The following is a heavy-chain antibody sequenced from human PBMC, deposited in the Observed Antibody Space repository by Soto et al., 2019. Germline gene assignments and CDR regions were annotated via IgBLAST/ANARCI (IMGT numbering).Heavy chain of an antibody. CDR1: GYTFTSYA. V-gene: IGHV1-3*01. Sequence: ASVKVSCKASGYTFTSYAMHWVRQAPGQRLEWMGWINAGNGNTKYSQKFQGRVTITRDTSASTAYMELNSLRAEDTAVYYCAKGPIVTTFRYYYYGMDVGGQGTTVTVSS. CDR3: AKGPIVTTFRYYYYGMDV. D-gene: IGHD4-4*01. J-gene: IGHJ6*02. CDR2: INAGNGNT.